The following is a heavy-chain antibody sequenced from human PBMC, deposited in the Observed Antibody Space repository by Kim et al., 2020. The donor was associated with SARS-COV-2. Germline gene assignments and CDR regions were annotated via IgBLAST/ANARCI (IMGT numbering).Heavy chain of an antibody. J-gene: IGHJ2*01. Sequence: GGSLRLSCAASGFTFSSYAMSWVRQAPGKGLEWVSAISGSGGSTYYADSVKGRFTISRDNSKNTLYLQMNSLRAEDTAVYYCTLYDSSGYNWYFDLWGRGTLVTVSS. V-gene: IGHV3-23*01. CDR3: TLYDSSGYNWYFDL. D-gene: IGHD3-22*01. CDR2: ISGSGGST. CDR1: GFTFSSYA.